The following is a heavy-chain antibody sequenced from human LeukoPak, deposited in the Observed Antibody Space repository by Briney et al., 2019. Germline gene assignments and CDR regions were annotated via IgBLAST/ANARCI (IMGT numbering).Heavy chain of an antibody. J-gene: IGHJ5*02. CDR2: INHSGST. D-gene: IGHD1-26*01. CDR3: AREIVGANWFDP. Sequence: SETLSLTCAVYGGSFSGYYWSWIRQPPGKGLEWIGGINHSGSTNYNPSLKSRVTISVDTSKNQFSLKLSSVTAADTAVYYCAREIVGANWFDPWGQGTLVTVSS. CDR1: GGSFSGYY. V-gene: IGHV4-34*01.